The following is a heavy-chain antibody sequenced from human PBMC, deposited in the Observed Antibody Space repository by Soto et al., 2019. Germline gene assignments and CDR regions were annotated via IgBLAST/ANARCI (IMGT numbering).Heavy chain of an antibody. J-gene: IGHJ4*02. D-gene: IGHD6-13*01. Sequence: SETLSLTCTVSGGSISSSSYYWGWIRQPPGKGLEWIGSIYYSGSTYYNPSLKSRVTISVDTSKNQFSLKLSSLTAADTAVYFCARDRFIAAAGNPLVFDYWGQGTLVTVSS. CDR3: ARDRFIAAAGNPLVFDY. V-gene: IGHV4-39*07. CDR1: GGSISSSSYY. CDR2: IYYSGST.